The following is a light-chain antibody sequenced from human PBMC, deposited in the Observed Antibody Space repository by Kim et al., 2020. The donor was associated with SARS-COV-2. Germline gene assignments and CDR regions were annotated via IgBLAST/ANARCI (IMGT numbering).Light chain of an antibody. J-gene: IGLJ3*02. CDR1: DSDVGNYKY. Sequence: QSALTQPRSVSGSPGQSLTLSCTGTDSDVGNYKYVSWYQQHPGKAPKLIIYNVNERPSGVPDRFSGSKSGVTASLTISGLQTDDEAEYYCCSYAGIFSPRLFCGGTQLTVL. CDR2: NVN. CDR3: CSYAGIFSPRL. V-gene: IGLV2-11*01.